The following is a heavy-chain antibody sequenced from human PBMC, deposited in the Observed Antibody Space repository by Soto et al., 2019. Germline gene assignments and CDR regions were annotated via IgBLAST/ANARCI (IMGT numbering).Heavy chain of an antibody. V-gene: IGHV3-7*03. CDR1: GFTFSSYW. Sequence: PGGSLSLSCAASGFTFSSYWMSWVRQAPGKGLEWVANIKQDGSEKYYVDSVKGRFTISRDNAKNSLYLQMNSLRAEDTAVYYCASPQGVSGDYYYGMDVWGQGTTVTVSS. CDR3: ASPQGVSGDYYYGMDV. J-gene: IGHJ6*02. CDR2: IKQDGSEK. D-gene: IGHD3-10*01.